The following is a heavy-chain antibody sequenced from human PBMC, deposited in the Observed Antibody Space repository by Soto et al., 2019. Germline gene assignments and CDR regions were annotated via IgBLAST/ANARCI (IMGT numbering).Heavy chain of an antibody. V-gene: IGHV3-30-3*01. J-gene: IGHJ6*02. CDR1: GFTFSSYA. D-gene: IGHD3-3*01. CDR3: ARDHLDYFGRNYSGLKLYYYYGMDV. CDR2: ISYDGSNK. Sequence: QVQLVESGGGVVQPGRSLRLSCAASGFTFSSYAMHWVRQAPGKGLEWVAVISYDGSNKYYADSVKGRFTISRDNSKNTLYLQMNSLRAEDTAVCYCARDHLDYFGRNYSGLKLYYYYGMDVWGQGTTVTVSS.